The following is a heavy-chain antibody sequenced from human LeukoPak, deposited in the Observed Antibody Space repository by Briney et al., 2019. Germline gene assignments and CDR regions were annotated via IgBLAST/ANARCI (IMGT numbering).Heavy chain of an antibody. D-gene: IGHD3-3*01. Sequence: GGSLRLSCAASGFTFSSYSMNWVRQAPGKGLEWVSSISSSSSYIYYADSVKGRFTISRDNAKNSLYLQMNSLRAEDTAVYYCARVLRFLDYFDYWGQGTLVTASS. CDR1: GFTFSSYS. V-gene: IGHV3-21*01. CDR2: ISSSSSYI. CDR3: ARVLRFLDYFDY. J-gene: IGHJ4*02.